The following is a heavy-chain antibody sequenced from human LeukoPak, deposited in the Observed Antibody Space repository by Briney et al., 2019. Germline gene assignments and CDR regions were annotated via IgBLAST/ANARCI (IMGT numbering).Heavy chain of an antibody. CDR3: AKDAGYSSSWYPY. D-gene: IGHD6-13*01. CDR1: GYTFTGYY. Sequence: ASVKVSCKASGYTFTGYYMHWVRQAPGEGLEWMGWINPKSGGTNYAQKFQGRVTMTRDTSISTAYMELSSLRSDDTAVYYCAKDAGYSSSWYPYWGQGTLVTVSS. J-gene: IGHJ4*02. CDR2: INPKSGGT. V-gene: IGHV1-2*02.